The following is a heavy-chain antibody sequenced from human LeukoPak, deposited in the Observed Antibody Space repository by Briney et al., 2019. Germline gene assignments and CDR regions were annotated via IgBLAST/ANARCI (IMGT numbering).Heavy chain of an antibody. J-gene: IGHJ4*02. Sequence: GGSLRLPCAASGFTFSSYAMSWVRQAPGKGLEWVSATSGSGGSTYYADSVKGRFTISRDNSKNTLYLRMNSLRAEDTAVYYCAKQTGSSGWSVDDYWGQGTLVTVSS. V-gene: IGHV3-23*01. CDR3: AKQTGSSGWSVDDY. D-gene: IGHD6-19*01. CDR2: TSGSGGST. CDR1: GFTFSSYA.